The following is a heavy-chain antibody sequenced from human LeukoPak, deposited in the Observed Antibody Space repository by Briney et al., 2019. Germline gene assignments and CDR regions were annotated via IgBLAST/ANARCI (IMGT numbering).Heavy chain of an antibody. Sequence: GGSLRLSCAASGFTFSSYWMHWVRQAPGKGLVWVSRINSDGSSTSYADSVKGRFTISRDNAKNTLYLQMNSLRAEDTAVYYCARDLHCSSTSCSNYYYYYGMDVWGQGTTVTVSS. CDR2: INSDGSST. CDR1: GFTFSSYW. J-gene: IGHJ6*02. D-gene: IGHD2-2*01. CDR3: ARDLHCSSTSCSNYYYYYGMDV. V-gene: IGHV3-74*01.